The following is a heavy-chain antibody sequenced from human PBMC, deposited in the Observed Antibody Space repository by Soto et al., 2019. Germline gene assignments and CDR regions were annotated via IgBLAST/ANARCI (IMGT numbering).Heavy chain of an antibody. J-gene: IGHJ3*02. CDR2: FYPGDSTS. D-gene: IGHD2-2*03. CDR1: GSSFISYW. V-gene: IGHV5-51*01. Sequence: GESLKISCKTSGSSFISYWVAWVRQKPGQGLEWMGTFYPGDSTSTYSPSFQGQVTISVDKSISTAYLHLSSLKASDTAMYYCARIIGYCRNNDCSWTFDIWGQGTTVTVSS. CDR3: ARIIGYCRNNDCSWTFDI.